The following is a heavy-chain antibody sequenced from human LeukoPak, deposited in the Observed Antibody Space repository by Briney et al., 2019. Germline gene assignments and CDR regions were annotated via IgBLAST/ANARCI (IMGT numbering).Heavy chain of an antibody. Sequence: PGRSLRLSCAASGFTFSSYGMHWVRQAPGKGLEWVAVIWYDGSNKYYADSVKGRFTISRDNSKNTLYLQMNSLRAEDTAVYYCARVVGYCSSTSCPPGDYWGQGTLVTVSP. CDR1: GFTFSSYG. CDR2: IWYDGSNK. D-gene: IGHD2-2*01. CDR3: ARVVGYCSSTSCPPGDY. V-gene: IGHV3-33*01. J-gene: IGHJ4*02.